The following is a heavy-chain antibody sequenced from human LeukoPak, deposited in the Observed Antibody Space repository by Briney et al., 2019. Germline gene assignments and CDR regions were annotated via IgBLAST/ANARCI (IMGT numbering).Heavy chain of an antibody. CDR2: ISGSGGST. V-gene: IGHV3-23*01. CDR1: GFTFSSYA. J-gene: IGHJ6*02. D-gene: IGHD3-10*01. CDR3: AKFHVGSGFGELFHPYYYGMDV. Sequence: GGSLRLSCAASGFTFSSYAMSWVRQAPGKGLEWVSAISGSGGSTYYADSVKGRFTISRDNSKNTLYLQMNSLRAEDTAVYYCAKFHVGSGFGELFHPYYYGMDVWGQGTTVTVSS.